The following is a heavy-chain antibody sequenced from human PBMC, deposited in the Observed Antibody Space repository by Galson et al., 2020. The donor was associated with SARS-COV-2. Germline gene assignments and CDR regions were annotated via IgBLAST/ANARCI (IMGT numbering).Heavy chain of an antibody. CDR3: ARDGQSSSGWAFDY. V-gene: IGHV3-33*01. J-gene: IGHJ4*02. CDR2: IFYDGSDK. D-gene: IGHD6-19*01. CDR1: GFTFKSHA. Sequence: GWPLRLSCAASGFTFKSHAMHLLRHAPGKGLEWVAQIFYDGSDKYYVDSVKGRFTISRDDSENTVYLQMNNLRADDSAVYFCARDGQSSSGWAFDYRGQGTLVTVSS.